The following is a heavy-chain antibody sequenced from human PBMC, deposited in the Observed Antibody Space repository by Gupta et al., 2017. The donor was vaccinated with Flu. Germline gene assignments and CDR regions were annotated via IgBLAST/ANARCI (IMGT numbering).Heavy chain of an antibody. CDR1: GGTFANYG. Sequence: QLRLVQSGAEVKKPGSSVKVSCKASGGTFANYGISWVRQAPGQRPEWMGGIIPLFGTTQYAQRYQDRVTITADRSSNIVYMEVTNLRSEDTAVYYCVRDIVGGYDAFWGQGTPVIVSS. CDR2: IIPLFGTT. J-gene: IGHJ4*02. CDR3: VRDIVGGYDAF. V-gene: IGHV1-69*06. D-gene: IGHD5-12*01.